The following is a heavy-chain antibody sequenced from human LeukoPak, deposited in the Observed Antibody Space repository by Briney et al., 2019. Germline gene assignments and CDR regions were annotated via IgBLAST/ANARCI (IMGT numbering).Heavy chain of an antibody. CDR1: GGSISSYY. CDR3: ARHGYSSSWYDY. J-gene: IGHJ4*02. V-gene: IGHV4-59*08. CDR2: FYYSGST. D-gene: IGHD6-13*01. Sequence: SETLSLTCITSGGSISSYYWSWIRQPPGKGLEWIGYFYYSGSTNYNPSLKSRVTILVDTSKNQFSLKLSSVTAADTAVYYCARHGYSSSWYDYWGQGTLVTVSS.